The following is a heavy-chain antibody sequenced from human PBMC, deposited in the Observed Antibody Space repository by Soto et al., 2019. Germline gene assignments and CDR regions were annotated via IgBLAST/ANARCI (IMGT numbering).Heavy chain of an antibody. CDR2: IYYSGNT. CDR3: ARGIYSTSSLFDS. V-gene: IGHV4-30-4*01. J-gene: IGHJ4*02. D-gene: IGHD6-6*01. CDR1: GDSISTADYY. Sequence: SETLSLTCTVSGDSISTADYYWNWIRQPPGKGLEWIGYIYYSGNTYYIPSLKSRVTISVDTSKNQISLKLNSVTAADTAVYYCARGIYSTSSLFDSCGQGTLLTVSS.